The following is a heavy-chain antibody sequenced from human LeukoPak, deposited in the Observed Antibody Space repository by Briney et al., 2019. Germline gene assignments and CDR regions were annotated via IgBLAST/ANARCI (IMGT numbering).Heavy chain of an antibody. D-gene: IGHD5-24*01. CDR3: ARTGWLQSGPFDS. Sequence: ASVKVSCKASGYTFTGYYMHWVRQAPGQGLEWMGWINPNSGGTNYAQKLQGRVTMTTDTSTTTAYMELRSLISADTAVYYCARTGWLQSGPFDSWGQGTLVTVSS. V-gene: IGHV1-2*02. CDR2: INPNSGGT. J-gene: IGHJ4*02. CDR1: GYTFTGYY.